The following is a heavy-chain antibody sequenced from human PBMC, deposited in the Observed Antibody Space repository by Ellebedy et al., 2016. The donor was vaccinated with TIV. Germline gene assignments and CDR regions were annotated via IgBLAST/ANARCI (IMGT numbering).Heavy chain of an antibody. CDR2: IYAGDSDT. CDR3: ARLSGSSWYRRP. D-gene: IGHD6-13*01. J-gene: IGHJ5*02. V-gene: IGHV5-51*01. CDR1: GYSFTNYW. Sequence: GESLKISCKGSGYSFTNYWIAWVRQMPGKGLECMGIIYAGDSDTRYSPSFQGQVTISVDKSISTAYLQWSSLKASDTAMYYCARLSGSSWYRRPWGQGTLVTVSS.